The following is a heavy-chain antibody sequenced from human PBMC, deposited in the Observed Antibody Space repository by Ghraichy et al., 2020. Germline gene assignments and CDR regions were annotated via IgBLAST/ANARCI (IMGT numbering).Heavy chain of an antibody. CDR2: IYSGGTT. Sequence: LSLTCAVSGFIVSNNYMTWVRQAPGKGLEWVSVIYSGGTTYYADSVKGRFTISRDDSKNTLYLQMNSLRAEDTALYYCARLSSDHYYGVDVWGQGTTVTVSS. D-gene: IGHD2-21*02. J-gene: IGHJ6*02. V-gene: IGHV3-53*01. CDR1: GFIVSNNY. CDR3: ARLSSDHYYGVDV.